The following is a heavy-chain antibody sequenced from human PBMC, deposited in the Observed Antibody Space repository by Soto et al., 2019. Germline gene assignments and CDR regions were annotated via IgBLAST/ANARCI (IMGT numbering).Heavy chain of an antibody. CDR2: IYYSGDT. V-gene: IGHV4-39*01. CDR1: GGSISSSSYY. J-gene: IGHJ6*02. CDR3: ARHCRYCSGGNCYPVYYYGMDV. D-gene: IGHD2-15*01. Sequence: SETLSLTCTVSGGSISSSSYYWGWIRQPPGQGLEWIATIYYSGDTFHNQSLKNRDTISVDTSKNQKSLKLSSVTAADTAVYYFARHCRYCSGGNCYPVYYYGMDVWGQGTTVT.